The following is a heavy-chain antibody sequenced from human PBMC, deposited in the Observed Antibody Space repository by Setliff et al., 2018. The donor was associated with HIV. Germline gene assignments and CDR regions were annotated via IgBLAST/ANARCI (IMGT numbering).Heavy chain of an antibody. D-gene: IGHD3-22*01. J-gene: IGHJ6*03. CDR2: IYYSGST. V-gene: IGHV4-59*12. CDR3: ARGFSGLFGGYYMDV. Sequence: PSETLSLTCSVSGGSISICCWRWIRQPPGKGLECIGYIYYSGSTNYSPSLMSRVTISVDTSKNQFSLNLSSVTAADTAVYYCARGFSGLFGGYYMDVWGKGTTVTVSS. CDR1: GGSISICC.